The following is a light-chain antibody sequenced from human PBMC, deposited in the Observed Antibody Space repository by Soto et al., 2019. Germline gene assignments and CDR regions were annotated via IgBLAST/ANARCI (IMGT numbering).Light chain of an antibody. Sequence: QSVLTQPPSASGTPGQRVTISCSGSSSNIGSNYVYWYQQLPGTAPKLLIYRNNQRPSGVPDRFSGSKSGTSASLAISGLRSEDDSDYYCAAWDDSLSGYVLGTGTKVTVL. CDR3: AAWDDSLSGYV. CDR1: SSNIGSNY. CDR2: RNN. V-gene: IGLV1-47*01. J-gene: IGLJ1*01.